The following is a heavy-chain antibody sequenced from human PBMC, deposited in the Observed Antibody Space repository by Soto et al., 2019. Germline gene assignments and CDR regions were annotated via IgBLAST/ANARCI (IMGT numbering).Heavy chain of an antibody. CDR1: GYSISSSAYY. J-gene: IGHJ4*02. CDR2: IYYSGRT. V-gene: IGHV4-39*01. CDR3: ARQRTTVVTQAYFDH. D-gene: IGHD2-21*02. Sequence: LVTLSLTCLFSGYSISSSAYYWGWIRQPPGKGLEWIGSIYYSGRTYYNPSFKSRVTISIDTSKNQFSLKLSSVTATDTAVYYCARQRTTVVTQAYFDHWGQGALVNVSS.